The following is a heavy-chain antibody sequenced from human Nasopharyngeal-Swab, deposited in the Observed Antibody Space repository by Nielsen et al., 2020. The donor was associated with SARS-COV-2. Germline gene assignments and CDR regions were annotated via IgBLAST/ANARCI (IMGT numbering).Heavy chain of an antibody. CDR3: ARAKRMTHSSSWYGDYYYYGMDV. V-gene: IGHV3-21*01. D-gene: IGHD6-13*01. J-gene: IGHJ6*02. Sequence: WIRQPPGKGLEWVSSISSSSSYIYYADSVKGRFTISRDNAKNSLYLQMNSLRAEDTAVYYCARAKRMTHSSSWYGDYYYYGMDVWGQGTTVTVSS. CDR2: ISSSSSYI.